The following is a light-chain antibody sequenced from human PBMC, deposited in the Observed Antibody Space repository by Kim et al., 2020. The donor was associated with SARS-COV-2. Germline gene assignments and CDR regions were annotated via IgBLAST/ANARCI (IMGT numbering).Light chain of an antibody. J-gene: IGKJ2*03. CDR2: WAS. Sequence: ATINCKSSQSVLYSSNNKNFLAWYQQKPGQPPKLLIYWASTRESGVPDRFSGGGSGTDFTLTISGLQAEDVAVYYCQNYYGGPPFSFGQGTKLEI. CDR3: QNYYGGPPFS. V-gene: IGKV4-1*01. CDR1: QSVLYSSNNKNF.